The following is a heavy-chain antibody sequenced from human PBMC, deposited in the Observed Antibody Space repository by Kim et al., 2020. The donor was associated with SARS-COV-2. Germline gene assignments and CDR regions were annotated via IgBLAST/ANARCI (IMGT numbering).Heavy chain of an antibody. V-gene: IGHV4-59*13. CDR3: AVSSGYYYYYGMDV. J-gene: IGHJ6*02. CDR2: IYYSGST. CDR1: GGSISSYY. D-gene: IGHD6-6*01. Sequence: SETLSLTCTVSGGSISSYYWSWIRQPPGKGLEWIGYIYYSGSTNYNPSLKSRVTISVDTSKNQFSLKLSSVTAADTAVYYCAVSSGYYYYYGMDVWGQGTTVTVSS.